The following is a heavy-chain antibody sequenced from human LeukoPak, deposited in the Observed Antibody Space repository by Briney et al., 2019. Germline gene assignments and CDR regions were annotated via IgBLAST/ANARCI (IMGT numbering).Heavy chain of an antibody. V-gene: IGHV4-39*01. D-gene: IGHD2-15*01. J-gene: IGHJ4*02. CDR2: IYYSGST. CDR1: GGSISSSSYY. Sequence: SETLSLTCTVSGGSISSSSYYWGWIRQPPGKGLEWIGSIYYSGSTYYNPSPKSRVTISVDTSKNQFSLKLSSVTAADAAVYYCARQKSGGSCYSDYWGQGTLVTVSS. CDR3: ARQKSGGSCYSDY.